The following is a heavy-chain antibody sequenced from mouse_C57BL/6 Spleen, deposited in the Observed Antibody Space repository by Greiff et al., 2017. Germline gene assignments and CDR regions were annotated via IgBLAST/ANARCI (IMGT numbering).Heavy chain of an antibody. CDR3: ARGEFYPSAMDY. CDR2: INPYNGDT. D-gene: IGHD2-1*01. V-gene: IGHV1-20*01. Sequence: EVKLQQSGPELVKPGDSVKISCKASGYSFTGYFMNWVMQSHGKSLEWIGRINPYNGDTFYNQKFKGKATLTVDKSSSTAHMELRSLTSEDSAVYYCARGEFYPSAMDYWGQGTSVTVSS. CDR1: GYSFTGYF. J-gene: IGHJ4*01.